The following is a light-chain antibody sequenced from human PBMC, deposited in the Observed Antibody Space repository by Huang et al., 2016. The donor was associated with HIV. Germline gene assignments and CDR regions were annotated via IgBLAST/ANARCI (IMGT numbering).Light chain of an antibody. CDR1: QSVLYSSNNKNY. V-gene: IGKV4-1*01. J-gene: IGKJ2*01. CDR3: HQDYNTRYT. CDR2: WAS. Sequence: DIVMTQSPDSLAVSLGERATINCKSSQSVLYSSNNKNYLSWYQQKPGQSPKLLISWASTREAGVPDRFSGSGSGTDFTLTISSLQAEDVAVYYCHQDYNTRYTFGQGTKLEIK.